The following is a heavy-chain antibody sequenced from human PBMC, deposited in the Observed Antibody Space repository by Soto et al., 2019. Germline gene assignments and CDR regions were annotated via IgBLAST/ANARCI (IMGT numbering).Heavy chain of an antibody. Sequence: SETLSLTCTVSDDSITRYHWSWIRRPPGKGLEWIGYTHYSGSTNYNPSLKSRVTISVDTSKNQFSLKLSSVTAADTAVYYCARVWHGKDSNWFDPWGQGTLVTVSS. CDR1: DDSITRYH. CDR3: ARVWHGKDSNWFDP. J-gene: IGHJ5*02. D-gene: IGHD2-15*01. V-gene: IGHV4-59*01. CDR2: THYSGST.